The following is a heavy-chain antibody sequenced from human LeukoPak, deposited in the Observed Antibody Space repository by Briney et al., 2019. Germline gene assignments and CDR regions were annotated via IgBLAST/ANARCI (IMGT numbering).Heavy chain of an antibody. V-gene: IGHV1-46*01. CDR1: GYTFISYY. Sequence: EASVNVSCKASGYTFISYYMHWVQQAPGQGLEWMGIIDPSGGSTSYAQKFQGRVTMTRDMSTSTVYMELSSLRSEDTAVYYRARDGGTYYYDSSGYYPGYWGQGTLVTVSS. CDR2: IDPSGGST. J-gene: IGHJ4*02. CDR3: ARDGGTYYYDSSGYYPGY. D-gene: IGHD3-22*01.